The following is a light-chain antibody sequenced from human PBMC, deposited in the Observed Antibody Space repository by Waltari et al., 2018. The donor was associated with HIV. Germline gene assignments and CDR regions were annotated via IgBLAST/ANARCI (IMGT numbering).Light chain of an antibody. Sequence: SSELTQTPAPSESPAPPDRITCPGDSLSKKPAFWYHQRPGQAPVLVIYKDSERPSGIPERFSGSSSGTTVTLTISGVQAEDEGDYYCQSPGSGGTYVFGPGTKVTVL. CDR3: QSPGSGGTYV. CDR2: KDS. V-gene: IGLV3-25*03. CDR1: SLSKKP. J-gene: IGLJ1*01.